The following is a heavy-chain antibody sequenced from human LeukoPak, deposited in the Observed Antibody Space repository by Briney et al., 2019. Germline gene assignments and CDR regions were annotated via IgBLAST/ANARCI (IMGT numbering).Heavy chain of an antibody. CDR2: ISGSGGST. V-gene: IGHV3-23*01. CDR1: GFTFSSYW. CDR3: ARGLAAAGSYFDY. J-gene: IGHJ4*02. D-gene: IGHD6-13*01. Sequence: GGSLRLSCAASGFTFSSYWVTWVRQAPGKGLEWVSAISGSGGSTYYADSVKGRFTISRDNSKNTLYLQMNSLRAEDTAVYYCARGLAAAGSYFDYWGQGTLVTVSS.